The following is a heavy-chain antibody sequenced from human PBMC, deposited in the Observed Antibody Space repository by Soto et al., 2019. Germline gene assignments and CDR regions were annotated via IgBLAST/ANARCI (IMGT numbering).Heavy chain of an antibody. CDR3: AREASYYYDSSGFDP. V-gene: IGHV1-69*13. D-gene: IGHD3-22*01. CDR2: IIPIFGTA. CDR1: GGTFSSYA. J-gene: IGHJ5*02. Sequence: SVKVSCKASGGTFSSYAISWVRQAPGQGLEWMGGIIPIFGTANYAQKFQGRVTITADESTSTAYMELSSLRSEDTAVYYCAREASYYYDSSGFDPWGQGTLVTVSS.